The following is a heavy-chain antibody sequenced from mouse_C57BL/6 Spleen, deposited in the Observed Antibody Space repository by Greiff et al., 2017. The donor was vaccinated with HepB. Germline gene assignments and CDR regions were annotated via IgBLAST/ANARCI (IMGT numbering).Heavy chain of an antibody. CDR2: IYPGSGNT. J-gene: IGHJ4*01. CDR3: ARHGPYGSSWDYAMDY. V-gene: IGHV1-84*01. CDR1: GYTFTDYY. D-gene: IGHD1-1*01. Sequence: VQLQQSGPELVKPGASVKISCKASGYTFTDYYINWVKQRPGQGLEWIGWIYPGSGNTKYNEKFKGKATLTVDTSSSTAYMQHSSLTSEDSAVYFCARHGPYGSSWDYAMDYWGEGTSVTVSS.